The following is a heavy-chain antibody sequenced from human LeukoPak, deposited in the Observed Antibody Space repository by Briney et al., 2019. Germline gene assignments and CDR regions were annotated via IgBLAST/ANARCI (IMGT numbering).Heavy chain of an antibody. CDR3: ARASRDGFNQNFDF. J-gene: IGHJ4*02. CDR1: GYSFFSNYW. V-gene: IGHV5-51*01. D-gene: IGHD5-24*01. Sequence: GESLKISCKAYGYSFFSNYWIAWVRQMPGKGLEWMGILYPGDSDSRYSPSFQGQVTISADRSISTAYLHWSSLKVSDTAMYYCARASRDGFNQNFDFWGQGTLVTVSS. CDR2: LYPGDSDS.